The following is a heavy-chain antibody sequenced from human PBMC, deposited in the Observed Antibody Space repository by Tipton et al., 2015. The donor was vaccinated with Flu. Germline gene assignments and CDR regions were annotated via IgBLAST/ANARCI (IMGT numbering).Heavy chain of an antibody. CDR2: IYTSGST. CDR3: ARGYSYGGNYFDY. Sequence: TLSLTCTVSGGSISSGSYCWSWIRQPAGKGLEWIGRIYTSGSTNYNPSLKSRVTISVDTSKNQFSLKLSSVTAADTAVYYCARGYSYGGNYFDYWGQGTLATVSS. V-gene: IGHV4-61*02. D-gene: IGHD5-18*01. CDR1: GGSISSGSYC. J-gene: IGHJ4*02.